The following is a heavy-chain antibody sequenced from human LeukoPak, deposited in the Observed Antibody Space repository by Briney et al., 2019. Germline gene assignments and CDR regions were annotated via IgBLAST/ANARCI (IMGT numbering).Heavy chain of an antibody. J-gene: IGHJ5*02. CDR1: GFTFSSYW. CDR2: IKQDGSEK. V-gene: IGHV3-7*03. D-gene: IGHD3-10*01. CDR3: AKAGSFGELSKNWFDP. Sequence: GGSLRLSCAASGFTFSSYWMSWVRQAPGKGLEWVANIKQDGSEKYYVDSVKGRFTISRDNAKNSLYLQMSSLRAEDTALYYCAKAGSFGELSKNWFDPWGQGTLVTVSA.